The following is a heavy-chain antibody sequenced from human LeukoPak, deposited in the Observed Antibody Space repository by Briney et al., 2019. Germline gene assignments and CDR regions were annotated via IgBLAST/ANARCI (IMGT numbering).Heavy chain of an antibody. D-gene: IGHD1-26*01. J-gene: IGHJ3*02. Sequence: ASVKVSCKASGGTFSSYAISWVRQAPGQGLEWMGWISPYNGNTNYAQKLQGRVTMTTDTSTSTAYMELRSLRSDDTAVYYCARDRGRGAFDIWGQGTMVTVSS. CDR3: ARDRGRGAFDI. V-gene: IGHV1-18*01. CDR2: ISPYNGNT. CDR1: GGTFSSYA.